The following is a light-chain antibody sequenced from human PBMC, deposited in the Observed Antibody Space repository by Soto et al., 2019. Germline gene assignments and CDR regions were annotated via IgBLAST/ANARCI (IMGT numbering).Light chain of an antibody. CDR3: SSYTRNRSYV. V-gene: IGLV2-14*01. CDR2: SVS. J-gene: IGLJ1*01. CDR1: SSDVGGYNY. Sequence: QSALTQPASVSGSPGQSITISCTGTSSDVGGYNYVSWYQQHPGKAPKLIIYSVSNRPSGGSTRFSGSKSGNTASLTISGLQAEDETDYYCSSYTRNRSYVFGSGTKVTGL.